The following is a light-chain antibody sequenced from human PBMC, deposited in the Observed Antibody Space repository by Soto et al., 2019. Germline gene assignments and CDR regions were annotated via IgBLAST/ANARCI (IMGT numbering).Light chain of an antibody. CDR2: DAS. V-gene: IGKV3D-15*01. CDR1: QSVRSN. CDR3: QQYYDWPT. J-gene: IGKJ1*01. Sequence: EIVMTQSPATLSVSAVERATLSCRARQSVRSNLAWYQQKPGQAPRLLIYDASTRATGIPARFSGSGSGTEFILTISSLQSEDFGVYFCQQYYDWPTFGQGTKVDIK.